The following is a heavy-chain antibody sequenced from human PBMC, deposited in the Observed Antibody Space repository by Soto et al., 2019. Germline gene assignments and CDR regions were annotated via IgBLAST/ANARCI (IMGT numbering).Heavy chain of an antibody. Sequence: GGSLRLSCAASGFTFSSYAMHWVRQARGKGLEWVAVISYDGSNKYYADSVKGRFTISRDNSKNTLYLQMNSLRAEDTAVYYCARQTARSYYYDSSGYYGWEGGIGYWGQGTLVTVSS. CDR2: ISYDGSNK. CDR3: ARQTARSYYYDSSGYYGWEGGIGY. J-gene: IGHJ4*02. V-gene: IGHV3-30-3*01. D-gene: IGHD3-22*01. CDR1: GFTFSSYA.